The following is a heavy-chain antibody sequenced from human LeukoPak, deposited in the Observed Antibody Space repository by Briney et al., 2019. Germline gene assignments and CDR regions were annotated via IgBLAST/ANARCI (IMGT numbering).Heavy chain of an antibody. D-gene: IGHD5-24*01. CDR2: INHSGST. V-gene: IGHV4-34*01. CDR3: ARGWNWLQPFDY. Sequence: SETLSLTCAAYGGSFSGYYWSWIRQPPGKGLEWIGEINHSGSTNYNPSLKSRVTISVDTSKNQFSLKLSSVTAADTAVYYCARGWNWLQPFDYWGQGTLVTVSS. CDR1: GGSFSGYY. J-gene: IGHJ4*02.